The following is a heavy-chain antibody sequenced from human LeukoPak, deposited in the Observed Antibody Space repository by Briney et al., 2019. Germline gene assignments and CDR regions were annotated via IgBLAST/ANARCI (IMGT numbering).Heavy chain of an antibody. CDR3: ARGNVDTAMVTGYYYYYGMDV. Sequence: PSETLSLTCTVSGASISSSSYYWGWIRQPPGKGLEWIGSIYYSGSTYYNPSLKTRVTISVDTSKNQFSLKLSSVTAADTAVYYCARGNVDTAMVTGYYYYYGMDVWGQGTTVTVSS. CDR2: IYYSGST. D-gene: IGHD5-18*01. V-gene: IGHV4-39*07. CDR1: GASISSSSYY. J-gene: IGHJ6*02.